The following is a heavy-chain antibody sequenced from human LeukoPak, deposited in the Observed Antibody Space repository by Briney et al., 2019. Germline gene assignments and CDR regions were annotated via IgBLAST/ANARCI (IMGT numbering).Heavy chain of an antibody. J-gene: IGHJ4*02. V-gene: IGHV1-69*13. Sequence: SVKVSCKASGGTFSSYTITWVRQAPGQGLEWMGGIIPIFGTANYAQKFQGRVMITADESTSTAYMELSSLRSEDTAVYYCARAGSSGWDYYFDYWGQGTLVTVSS. D-gene: IGHD6-19*01. CDR1: GGTFSSYT. CDR2: IIPIFGTA. CDR3: ARAGSSGWDYYFDY.